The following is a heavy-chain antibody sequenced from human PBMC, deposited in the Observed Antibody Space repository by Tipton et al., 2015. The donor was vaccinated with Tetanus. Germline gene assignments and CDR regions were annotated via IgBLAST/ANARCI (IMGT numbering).Heavy chain of an antibody. V-gene: IGHV4-59*13. CDR3: ARYHCTGTTCQHLDH. Sequence: TLSLTCSVSGGSMSPYYWSWIRQSPGTGLEWIGYIYSNGTTNYNPSLKSRVTMSVDTSKNQISLKLRSVTAADTAVYYCARYHCTGTTCQHLDHWGQGTLVTVSS. J-gene: IGHJ4*01. D-gene: IGHD2-8*02. CDR1: GGSMSPYY. CDR2: IYSNGTT.